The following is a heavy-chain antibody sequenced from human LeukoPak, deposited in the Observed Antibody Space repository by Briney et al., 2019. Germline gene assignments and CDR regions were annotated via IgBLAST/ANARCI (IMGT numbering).Heavy chain of an antibody. D-gene: IGHD2-15*01. Sequence: SETLSLTCTVSGGSISSYYWSWIRQPPGKGLEWIGYIYYSGSTNYNPSLKSRVTISVDTSKNQFSLKLSSVTAADTAVYYCARNEVEGYCSGGSCYENWFDPWGQGTLVTVSS. J-gene: IGHJ5*02. CDR1: GGSISSYY. V-gene: IGHV4-59*08. CDR3: ARNEVEGYCSGGSCYENWFDP. CDR2: IYYSGST.